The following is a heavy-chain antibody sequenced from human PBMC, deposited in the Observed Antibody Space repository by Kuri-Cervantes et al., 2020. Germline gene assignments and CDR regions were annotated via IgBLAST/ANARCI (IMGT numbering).Heavy chain of an antibody. D-gene: IGHD3-22*01. Sequence: GSLRLSCTVSGGSISSYYWSWIRQPPGKGLEWIGYIYYSGSTNYNPSLKSRVTMSVDTSKNQFSLKLSSVTAADTGVYYCAKTIYYYDRSGSYRDHDTFDIWGQGTMVTVSS. CDR3: AKTIYYYDRSGSYRDHDTFDI. CDR2: IYYSGST. J-gene: IGHJ3*02. V-gene: IGHV4-59*01. CDR1: GGSISSYY.